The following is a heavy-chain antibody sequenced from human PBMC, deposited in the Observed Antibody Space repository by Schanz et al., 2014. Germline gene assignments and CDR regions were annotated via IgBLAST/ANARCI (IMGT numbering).Heavy chain of an antibody. Sequence: QVQLVQSGAEVKKPGSSVKVSCKASRSTFSSYTISWVRQARGQGLEWVGRFIPILDVGNYAQRFQGRVTITADKSSDTAYMELSSLRSEDTAVYYCARDRRRYCSTASCLHDNWFDPWGQGTLVIVSS. V-gene: IGHV1-69*08. CDR1: RSTFSSYT. J-gene: IGHJ5*02. CDR3: ARDRRRYCSTASCLHDNWFDP. CDR2: FIPILDVG. D-gene: IGHD2-2*01.